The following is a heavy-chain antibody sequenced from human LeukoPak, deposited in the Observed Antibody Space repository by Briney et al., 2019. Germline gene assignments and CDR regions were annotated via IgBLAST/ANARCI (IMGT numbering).Heavy chain of an antibody. V-gene: IGHV4-59*01. CDR1: GGSISSYY. CDR2: IYYSGST. CDR3: ARGGRARLDY. D-gene: IGHD1-26*01. J-gene: IGHJ4*02. Sequence: PSETLSLTCTVSGGSISSYYWSWIRQPPGKGLEWIGYIYYSGSTNYNPSLKSRVTISVDTSKNQFSLKLSSVTAADTAVYYCARGGRARLDYWGQGTLVTVSS.